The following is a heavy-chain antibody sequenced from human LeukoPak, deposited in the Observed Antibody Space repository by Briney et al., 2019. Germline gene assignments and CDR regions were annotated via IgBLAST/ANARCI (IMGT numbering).Heavy chain of an antibody. CDR1: GGSISSSSYY. D-gene: IGHD1-26*01. Sequence: PSETLSLTCTVSGGSISSSSYYWGWIRQPPGKGLEWIGSIYYSGSTYYNPSLKSRVTISVDTSKNQFSLKLSSVTAADTAVYYCATEESGSYSVDYWGQGTLVTVSS. CDR2: IYYSGST. J-gene: IGHJ4*02. CDR3: ATEESGSYSVDY. V-gene: IGHV4-39*07.